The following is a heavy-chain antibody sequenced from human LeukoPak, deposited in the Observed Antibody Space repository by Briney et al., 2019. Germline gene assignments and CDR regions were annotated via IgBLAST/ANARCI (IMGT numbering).Heavy chain of an antibody. CDR2: FFGSGST. Sequence: SQTLSLTCTVSDGSIKSFLHSWNWIRQPAGKGLEWIGRFFGSGSTNYNPSLESRVTISVDTAKNQFFLNLTSVTAADTAVYYCATRQLHMTADSQVDYWGQGTLVTVSS. CDR1: DGSIKSFLHS. J-gene: IGHJ4*02. V-gene: IGHV4-61*02. D-gene: IGHD5-24*01. CDR3: ATRQLHMTADSQVDY.